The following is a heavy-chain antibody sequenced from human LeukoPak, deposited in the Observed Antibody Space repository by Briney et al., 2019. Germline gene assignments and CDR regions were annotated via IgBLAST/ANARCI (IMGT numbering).Heavy chain of an antibody. V-gene: IGHV1-3*01. Sequence: GASVKVSCKASGYTFTSYAMHWVRQAPGQRLEWMGWINAGSGNTKYSQKFQGRVTITRDTSASTAYMELSSLRSEDTAVYYCARVVRAGLDYWGQGTLVTVSS. CDR2: INAGSGNT. CDR3: ARVVRAGLDY. J-gene: IGHJ4*02. CDR1: GYTFTSYA.